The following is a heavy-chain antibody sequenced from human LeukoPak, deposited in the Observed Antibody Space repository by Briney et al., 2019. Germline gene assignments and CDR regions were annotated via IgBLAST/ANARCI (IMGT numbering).Heavy chain of an antibody. D-gene: IGHD3-10*02. V-gene: IGHV3-48*03. Sequence: GGSLRLSCAASGFTFSSYEMNWVRHAPGKGLECVSYMSSSGSTIYYADSVKGRFTIYRDNAKNSLYLQMNSLRAEDTAVYYCAELGITMIGGVWGKGTTVTISS. CDR1: GFTFSSYE. J-gene: IGHJ6*04. CDR3: AELGITMIGGV. CDR2: MSSSGSTI.